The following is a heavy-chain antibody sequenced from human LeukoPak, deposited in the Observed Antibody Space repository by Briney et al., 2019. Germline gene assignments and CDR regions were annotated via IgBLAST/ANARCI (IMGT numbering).Heavy chain of an antibody. CDR2: IYDIGST. J-gene: IGHJ4*02. Sequence: SETLSLTCTVSGGSISGHYWTWIRQPPGKGLEWIGYIYDIGSTTYNPSLKSRVTISVDTSKNQFSLKLSSVTAADTAVYYCARAVGGDGSGSLWGPGTLVTVSS. D-gene: IGHD3-10*01. CDR1: GGSISGHY. V-gene: IGHV4-59*11. CDR3: ARAVGGDGSGSL.